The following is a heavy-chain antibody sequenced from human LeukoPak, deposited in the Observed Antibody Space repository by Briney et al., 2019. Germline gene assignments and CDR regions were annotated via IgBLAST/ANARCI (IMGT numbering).Heavy chain of an antibody. CDR3: ARALSDDFWSGYQDH. Sequence: ASVKVSCKTSGYTFTDYYIHWVRQAPGQGLEWMGWINPNSGETNSAQKFQGRVTMTGDTSISTAYMELRRVTSDDTAVYYCARALSDDFWSGYQDHWGQGTLVTVSS. J-gene: IGHJ4*02. CDR1: GYTFTDYY. V-gene: IGHV1-2*02. CDR2: INPNSGET. D-gene: IGHD3-3*01.